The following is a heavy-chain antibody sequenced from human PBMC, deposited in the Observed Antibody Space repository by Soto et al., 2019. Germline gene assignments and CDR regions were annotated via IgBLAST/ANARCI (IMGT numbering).Heavy chain of an antibody. CDR2: ISWNSGSI. J-gene: IGHJ4*02. V-gene: IGHV3-9*01. D-gene: IGHD3-16*02. Sequence: ESGGGLVQPGRSLRLSCAASGFTFDDYAMHWVRQAPGKGLEWVSGISWNSGSIGYADSVKGRFTISRDNAKNSLYLQMNSLRAEDTALYYCAKANTDMITFGGVIVSSHFDYWGQGTLVTVSS. CDR1: GFTFDDYA. CDR3: AKANTDMITFGGVIVSSHFDY.